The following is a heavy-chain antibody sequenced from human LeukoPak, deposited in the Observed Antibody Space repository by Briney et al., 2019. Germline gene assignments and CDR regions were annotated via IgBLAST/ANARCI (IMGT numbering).Heavy chain of an antibody. D-gene: IGHD6-13*01. J-gene: IGHJ3*02. Sequence: SETPSLTCTVSGGSISSSYWTWIRQPPGKGLEWIGSIYHSGSTYYNPSLKSRVTISVDTSKNQFSLKLSSVTAADTAVYYCARALSAGYDAFDIWGQGTMVTVSS. V-gene: IGHV4-38-2*02. CDR3: ARALSAGYDAFDI. CDR2: IYHSGST. CDR1: GGSISSSY.